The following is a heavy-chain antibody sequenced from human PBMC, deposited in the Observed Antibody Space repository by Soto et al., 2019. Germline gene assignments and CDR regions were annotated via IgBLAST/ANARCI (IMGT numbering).Heavy chain of an antibody. D-gene: IGHD1-26*01. CDR2: IKSKTDGGTT. CDR1: GFTFSNAW. J-gene: IGHJ3*02. V-gene: IGHV3-15*01. Sequence: EVQLVESGGGLVKPGGSLRLSCAASGFTFSNAWMSWVRQAPGKGLAWVGRIKSKTDGGTTDYAAPVKGRFTISRDDSKNTLYLQMNSLKTEDTAVYYCTTNGLIVGATVLTAYAFDIWGQGTIVTVSS. CDR3: TTNGLIVGATVLTAYAFDI.